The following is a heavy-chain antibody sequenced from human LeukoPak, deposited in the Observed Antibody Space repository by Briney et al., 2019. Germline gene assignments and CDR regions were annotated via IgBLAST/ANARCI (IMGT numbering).Heavy chain of an antibody. J-gene: IGHJ4*02. CDR1: GFTFDDYA. Sequence: PGGSLRPSCAASGFTFDDYAMHWVRQAPGKGLEWVSGISWNSGSIGYADSVKGRFTISRDNAKNSLYLQMNSLRAEDTALYYCAKDLYGDYEDYFDYWGQGTLVTVSS. CDR2: ISWNSGSI. CDR3: AKDLYGDYEDYFDY. D-gene: IGHD4-17*01. V-gene: IGHV3-9*01.